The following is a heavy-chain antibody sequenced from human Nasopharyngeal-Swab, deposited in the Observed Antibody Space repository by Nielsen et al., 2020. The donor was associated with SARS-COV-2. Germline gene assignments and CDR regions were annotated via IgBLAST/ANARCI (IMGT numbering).Heavy chain of an antibody. CDR3: AKEPFYDFWSGYYWDY. CDR2: ISGSGGST. V-gene: IGHV3-23*01. J-gene: IGHJ4*02. Sequence: WIRQPPGKGLGWVSAISGSGGSTYYADSVKGRFTISRDSSKNTLYLQMNSLRAEDTAVYYCAKEPFYDFWSGYYWDYWGQGTLVTVSS. D-gene: IGHD3-3*01.